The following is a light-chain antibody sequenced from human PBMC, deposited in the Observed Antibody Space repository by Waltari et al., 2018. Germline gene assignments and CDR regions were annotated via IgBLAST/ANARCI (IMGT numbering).Light chain of an antibody. CDR2: EVT. V-gene: IGLV2-23*02. Sequence: QSALTQPASVSGSPGQSITLSCTGTSRDVGNLNFSSWYQQHPHKAPQLLLFEVTKRPSGISDRFSGSKSGRTAALTISGLQAEDEADYYCCSYAGRTTVVFGGGTKLTVL. CDR3: CSYAGRTTVV. J-gene: IGLJ2*01. CDR1: SRDVGNLNF.